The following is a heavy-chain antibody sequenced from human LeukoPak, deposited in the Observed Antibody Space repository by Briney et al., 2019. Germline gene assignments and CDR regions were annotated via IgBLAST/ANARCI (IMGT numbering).Heavy chain of an antibody. V-gene: IGHV1-2*06. Sequence: ASVKVSCKASGYTFTGCYMHWVRQAPGQGLEWMGRINPNSGGTNYAQKFQGRVTMTRDTSISTAYMELSRLRSDDTAVYYCARDPKGNWFDPWGQGTLVTVSS. CDR1: GYTFTGCY. CDR2: INPNSGGT. CDR3: ARDPKGNWFDP. J-gene: IGHJ5*02.